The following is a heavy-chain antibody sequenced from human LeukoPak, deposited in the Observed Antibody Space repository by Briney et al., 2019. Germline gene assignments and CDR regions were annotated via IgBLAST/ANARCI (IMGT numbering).Heavy chain of an antibody. J-gene: IGHJ4*02. CDR2: ISYDGSNK. CDR1: GFTFSSYG. CDR3: ARGPIAAAGYD. D-gene: IGHD6-13*01. Sequence: GGSLRVSCAASGFTFSSYGMHWVRQAPGKGLEWVAVISYDGSNKYYADSVKGRFTISRDNSKNTLYLQMNSLRAEDTAVYYCARGPIAAAGYDWGQGTLVTVSS. V-gene: IGHV3-30*03.